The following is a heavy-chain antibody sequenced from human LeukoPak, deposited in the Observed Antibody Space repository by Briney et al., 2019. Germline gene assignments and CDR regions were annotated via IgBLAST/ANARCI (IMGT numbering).Heavy chain of an antibody. CDR2: IYYSGST. J-gene: IGHJ6*03. V-gene: IGHV4-39*01. D-gene: IGHD3-9*01. CDR1: GGSISSSSYY. Sequence: SETLSLTCTVSGGSISSSSYYWGWIRQPPGKGLEWIGSIYYSGSTYYNPSLKSRVTISVDTSKNQFSLKLSSVTAADTAVYYCARASPELRYFDWSYYYYYYMDVWGKGTTVTVSS. CDR3: ARASPELRYFDWSYYYYYYMDV.